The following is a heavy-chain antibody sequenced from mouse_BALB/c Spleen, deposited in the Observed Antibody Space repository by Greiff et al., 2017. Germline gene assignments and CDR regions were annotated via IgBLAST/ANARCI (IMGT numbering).Heavy chain of an antibody. CDR1: GFNISGYY. V-gene: IGHV14-1*02. Sequence: VQLQQSGAELVRPGALVKLSCKASGFNISGYYMHWVKQRPEQGLEWIGWIDPENGNTIYDPKFQGKASITADTSSNTAYLQLSSLTSEDTAVYYCARDGSRGGWFAYWGQGTLVTVSA. CDR2: IDPENGNT. J-gene: IGHJ3*01. D-gene: IGHD1-1*01. CDR3: ARDGSRGGWFAY.